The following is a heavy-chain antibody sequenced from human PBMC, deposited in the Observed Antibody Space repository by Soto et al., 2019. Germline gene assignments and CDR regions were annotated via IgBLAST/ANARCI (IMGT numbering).Heavy chain of an antibody. Sequence: KTSETLSLTCAVYGGSFSGYYWSWIRQPPGKGLEWIGEINHSGSTNYNPSLKSRVTISVDTSKNQFSLKLSSVTAADTAVYYCARGYSKYYDFWSGYGPLHYYYGMDVWGQGTTVTVSS. CDR3: ARGYSKYYDFWSGYGPLHYYYGMDV. V-gene: IGHV4-34*01. D-gene: IGHD3-3*01. CDR2: INHSGST. J-gene: IGHJ6*02. CDR1: GGSFSGYY.